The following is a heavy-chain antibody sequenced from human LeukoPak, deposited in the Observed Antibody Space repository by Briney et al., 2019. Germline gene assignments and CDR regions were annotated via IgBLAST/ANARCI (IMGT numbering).Heavy chain of an antibody. J-gene: IGHJ4*02. V-gene: IGHV4-34*01. Sequence: GSLRLSCAASGFTFSTYDMSWIRQPPGKGLEWIGEINHSGSTNYNPSLKSRVTISVDTSKNQFSLKLSSVTAADTAVYYCARTYVVVAATRVFDYWGQGTLVTVSS. CDR2: INHSGST. D-gene: IGHD2-15*01. CDR3: ARTYVVVAATRVFDY. CDR1: GFTFSTYD.